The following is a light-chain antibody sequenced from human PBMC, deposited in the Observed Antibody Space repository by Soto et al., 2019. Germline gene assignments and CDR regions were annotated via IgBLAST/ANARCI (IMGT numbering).Light chain of an antibody. CDR3: QQYGSSPS. V-gene: IGKV3-15*01. J-gene: IGKJ1*01. CDR1: QSVRSN. CDR2: GAS. Sequence: EVVMTQSPATLSVSPGDRATLSCRANQSVRSNLAWYQQRPGQAPRLLIYGASTRAAGVPARFSGSGSGTDFTLTISRLDPEDFAVYYCQQYGSSPSFGQGT.